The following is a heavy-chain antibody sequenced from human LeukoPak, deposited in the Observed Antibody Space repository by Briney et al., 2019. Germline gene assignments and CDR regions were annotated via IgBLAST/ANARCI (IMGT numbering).Heavy chain of an antibody. Sequence: SVKVSCKASGGTFSSYAISWVRQAPGQGLEWMGGIIPIFGTANYAQKFQGRVTITADESTSTAYMELSSLRSEDTAVYYCARAALPYIAAAGVDYFDYWGQGTLVTVSS. CDR3: ARAALPYIAAAGVDYFDY. V-gene: IGHV1-69*13. CDR2: IIPIFGTA. J-gene: IGHJ4*02. D-gene: IGHD6-13*01. CDR1: GGTFSSYA.